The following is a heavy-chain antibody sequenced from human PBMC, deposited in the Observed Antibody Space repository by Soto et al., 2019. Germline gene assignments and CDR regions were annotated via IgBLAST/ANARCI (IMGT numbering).Heavy chain of an antibody. J-gene: IGHJ4*02. D-gene: IGHD2-8*02. V-gene: IGHV3-30*18. Sequence: ESGGGVVQPGTSLRLSCEASGFSFSSYAIHWVRQAPGRGLEWVAGISNDGTKEHYTDSMKGRFSISTDKSKNMVYLQMNSLRSEDTAVYYCAKDFIGYCTSVNCHIFDFWGQGTLVTVPS. CDR2: ISNDGTKE. CDR1: GFSFSSYA. CDR3: AKDFIGYCTSVNCHIFDF.